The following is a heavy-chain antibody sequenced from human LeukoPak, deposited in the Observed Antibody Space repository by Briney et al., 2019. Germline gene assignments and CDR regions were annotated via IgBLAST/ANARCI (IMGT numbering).Heavy chain of an antibody. CDR3: ARDLDYGDYDAGFDP. Sequence: ASVKVSCKASGYTFTSYYMHWVRQAPGQGLEWMGIINPSGGSTSYAQKFQGRVTMTRDTSTSTVYMELSRLRSDDTAVYYCARDLDYGDYDAGFDPWGQGTLVTVSS. D-gene: IGHD4-17*01. CDR2: INPSGGST. J-gene: IGHJ5*02. CDR1: GYTFTSYY. V-gene: IGHV1-46*01.